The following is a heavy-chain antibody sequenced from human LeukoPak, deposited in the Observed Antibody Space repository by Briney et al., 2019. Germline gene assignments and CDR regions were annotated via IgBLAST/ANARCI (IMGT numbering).Heavy chain of an antibody. Sequence: GGSLRLSCAASGFTFSNYGMHWVRQAPGKGLEWVAFISFDGSNKYYEESVKGRFTISRDNSKNTVYLQMNSLRAEDTAVYYCARNIAARWFDPWGQGTLVTVSS. V-gene: IGHV3-30*03. CDR1: GFTFSNYG. J-gene: IGHJ5*02. D-gene: IGHD6-6*01. CDR2: ISFDGSNK. CDR3: ARNIAARWFDP.